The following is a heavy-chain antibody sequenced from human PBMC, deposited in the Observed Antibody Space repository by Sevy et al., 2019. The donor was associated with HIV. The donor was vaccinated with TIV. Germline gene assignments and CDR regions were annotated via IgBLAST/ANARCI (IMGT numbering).Heavy chain of an antibody. Sequence: GGSLRLSCAASGFTFSTAWMNWVRQAPGKGLEWVGRIKSKSNGETRDNAASVTDRFKISRDDSKNTLYMEMNSVKTEDAAVYYSTTDRGYDWNDVGYWGQGTLVTVSS. J-gene: IGHJ4*02. D-gene: IGHD1-20*01. CDR2: IKSKSNGETR. CDR3: TTDRGYDWNDVGY. V-gene: IGHV3-15*05. CDR1: GFTFSTAW.